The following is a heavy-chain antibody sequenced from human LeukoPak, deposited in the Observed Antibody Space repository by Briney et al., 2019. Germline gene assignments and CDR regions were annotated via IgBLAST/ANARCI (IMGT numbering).Heavy chain of an antibody. CDR3: ARGFKEFFDSSGSHALDV. CDR1: GFSVSSTYY. D-gene: IGHD3-22*01. CDR2: FHPSGRT. Sequence: SETLSLTCSVSGFSVSSTYYWGWIRQAPGKGLEWIGSFHPSGRTYYNPPLKSRVTISLDTSMNQFSLKLSSVTASDTAIYYCARGFKEFFDSSGSHALDVWGQGTMVTVSS. V-gene: IGHV4-38-2*02. J-gene: IGHJ3*01.